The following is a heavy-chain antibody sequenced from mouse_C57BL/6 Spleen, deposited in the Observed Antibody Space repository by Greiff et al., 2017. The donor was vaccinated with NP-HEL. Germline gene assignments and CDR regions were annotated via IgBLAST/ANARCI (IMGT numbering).Heavy chain of an antibody. CDR1: GYTFTSYG. Sequence: QVQLQQSGAELARPGASVKLSCKASGYTFTSYGISWVKQRTGQGLEWIGEIYPRSGNTYYNEKFKGKATLTADNSSSTAYMELRSLTSEDSAVYFCARSAGYYYGSSFYYFDYWGQGTTLTVSS. J-gene: IGHJ2*01. V-gene: IGHV1-81*01. D-gene: IGHD1-1*01. CDR3: ARSAGYYYGSSFYYFDY. CDR2: IYPRSGNT.